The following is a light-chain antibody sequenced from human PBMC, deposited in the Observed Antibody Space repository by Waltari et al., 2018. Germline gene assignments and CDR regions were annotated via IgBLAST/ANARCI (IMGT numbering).Light chain of an antibody. Sequence: QSALTQPASVSGSPGQSIPISCTGTSSDVGGYNSFSWYQQHPGKAPKLMIYDVSNRPSGVSNRFSGSKSGNTASLTISGLQAEDEADYYCSSYTSTDVVFGGGTKLTVL. CDR1: SSDVGGYNS. CDR2: DVS. CDR3: SSYTSTDVV. J-gene: IGLJ2*01. V-gene: IGLV2-14*01.